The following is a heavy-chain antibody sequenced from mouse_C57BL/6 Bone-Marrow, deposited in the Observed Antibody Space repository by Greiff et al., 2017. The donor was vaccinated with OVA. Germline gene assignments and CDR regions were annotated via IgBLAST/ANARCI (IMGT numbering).Heavy chain of an antibody. J-gene: IGHJ1*03. Sequence: EVQLQQSGAELVRPGASVKLSCTASGFNIKDDYMHWVKQRPEQGLEWIGWIDPENGDTEYASKFQGKATITADTSSNTAYLQLSRLTSEDTAVYYCTKREYYDYSYWYFDVWGTGTTVTVSS. V-gene: IGHV14-4*01. CDR2: IDPENGDT. D-gene: IGHD2-4*01. CDR1: GFNIKDDY. CDR3: TKREYYDYSYWYFDV.